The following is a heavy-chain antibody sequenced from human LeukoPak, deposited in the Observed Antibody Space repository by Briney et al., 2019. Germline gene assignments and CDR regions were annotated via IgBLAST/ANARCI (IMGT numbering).Heavy chain of an antibody. D-gene: IGHD3-22*01. V-gene: IGHV3-30*02. Sequence: GGSLRLSCAASGFTFSSYGMHWVRQAPGKGLEWVAFIRYDGSNKYYADSVKGRFTISRDNSKNTLYLQMSSLRAEDTAVYYCAKDPTYYYDSSGYTNPDYWGQGTLVTVSS. CDR3: AKDPTYYYDSSGYTNPDY. CDR2: IRYDGSNK. J-gene: IGHJ4*02. CDR1: GFTFSSYG.